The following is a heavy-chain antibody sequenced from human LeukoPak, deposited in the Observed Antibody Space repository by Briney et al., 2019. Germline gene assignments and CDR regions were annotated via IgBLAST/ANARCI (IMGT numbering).Heavy chain of an antibody. CDR2: INPNSGGT. CDR3: AREGDYRGDWIDP. J-gene: IGHJ5*02. CDR1: GYTFTGYY. Sequence: ASVKVSCKASGYTFTGYYMHWVRQAPGHGLEWMGWINPNSGGTNYAQKFQGRVTMTRDTSISTAYMELSRLRSDDTAVYYCAREGDYRGDWIDPWGQGTLVTVSS. V-gene: IGHV1-2*02. D-gene: IGHD3-16*01.